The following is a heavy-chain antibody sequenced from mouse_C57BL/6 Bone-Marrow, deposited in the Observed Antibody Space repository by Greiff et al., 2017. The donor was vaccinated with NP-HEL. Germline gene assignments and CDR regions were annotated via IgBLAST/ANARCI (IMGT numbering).Heavy chain of an antibody. J-gene: IGHJ4*01. Sequence: EVKVVESGGGLVQSGRSLRLSCATSGFTFSDFYMEWVRQAPGKGLEWIAASRNKANDYTTEYSASVKGRFIVSRDTSQSILYLQMNALRAEDTAIYYCARDDYDGYAMDYWGQGTSVTVSS. CDR3: ARDDYDGYAMDY. CDR2: SRNKANDYTT. D-gene: IGHD2-4*01. V-gene: IGHV7-1*01. CDR1: GFTFSDFY.